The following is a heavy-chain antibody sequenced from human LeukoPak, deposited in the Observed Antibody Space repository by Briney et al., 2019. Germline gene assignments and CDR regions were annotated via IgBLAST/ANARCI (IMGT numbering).Heavy chain of an antibody. Sequence: GGSLRLSCAASGFTFSTPAMTWVRQSPGKGLEWVSGIGNSAGSTYYADSVKGRFTISRDNSKNTLYLQMNSLRDEDTAVYYCAKVGRADDYYFDYWGQGTLVTVSS. CDR3: AKVGRADDYYFDY. D-gene: IGHD3-3*01. CDR2: IGNSAGST. J-gene: IGHJ4*02. CDR1: GFTFSTPA. V-gene: IGHV3-23*01.